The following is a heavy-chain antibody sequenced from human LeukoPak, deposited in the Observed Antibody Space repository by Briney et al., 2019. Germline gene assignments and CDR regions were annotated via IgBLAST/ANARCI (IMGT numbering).Heavy chain of an antibody. CDR1: GFTFSSYA. V-gene: IGHV3-23*01. CDR2: ISGSGGST. Sequence: GGSLRLSCAASGFTFSSYAMSWVRQAPGKGLEWVSAISGSGGSTYYADSVKGRFTISRDNSKNTLYLQMNSLRAEDTAVYYCAKGDENYDILTGHEYFQHWGQGTLVTVSS. D-gene: IGHD3-9*01. J-gene: IGHJ1*01. CDR3: AKGDENYDILTGHEYFQH.